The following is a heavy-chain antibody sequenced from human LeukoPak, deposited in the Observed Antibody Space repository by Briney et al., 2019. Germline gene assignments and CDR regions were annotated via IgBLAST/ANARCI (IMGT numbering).Heavy chain of an antibody. Sequence: GGSLRLSCAASGFTFSSYWMSWVRQAPGKGLEWVANIKQDGSEKYYVDSVKGRFTISRDNAKNSLYLQMNSLRAEDTAVYYCARDRTYYYDSSGYSNWGQGTMVTVSS. CDR3: ARDRTYYYDSSGYSN. CDR2: IKQDGSEK. J-gene: IGHJ3*01. V-gene: IGHV3-7*01. CDR1: GFTFSSYW. D-gene: IGHD3-22*01.